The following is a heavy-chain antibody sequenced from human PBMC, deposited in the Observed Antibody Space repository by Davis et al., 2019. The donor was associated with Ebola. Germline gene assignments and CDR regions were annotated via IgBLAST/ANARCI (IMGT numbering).Heavy chain of an antibody. CDR3: VRGNYYERSFDY. D-gene: IGHD1-26*01. V-gene: IGHV4-28*01. CDR1: GDSIKNTHW. CDR2: IYSGVSA. Sequence: SETLSLTCAVSGDSIKNTHWWGWVRQSPGKELEWIGYIYSGVSAYYNPSLKSRVTISIDTSKSHFSLNLRSVTAVDTAVYYCVRGNYYERSFDYWGQGTLVTVSS. J-gene: IGHJ4*01.